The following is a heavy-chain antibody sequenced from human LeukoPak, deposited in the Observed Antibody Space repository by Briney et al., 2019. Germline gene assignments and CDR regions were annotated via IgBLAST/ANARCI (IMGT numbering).Heavy chain of an antibody. V-gene: IGHV3-23*01. Sequence: GGYLRLSCAASGFTFSSYAMSWVRQAPGKGLEWVSAISGSGGSTYYADSVKGRFTISRDNSKNTLYLQMNSLRAEDTAVYYCAKVEAVAGPGAEYFQHWGQGTLVTVSS. CDR1: GFTFSSYA. CDR2: ISGSGGST. CDR3: AKVEAVAGPGAEYFQH. J-gene: IGHJ1*01. D-gene: IGHD6-19*01.